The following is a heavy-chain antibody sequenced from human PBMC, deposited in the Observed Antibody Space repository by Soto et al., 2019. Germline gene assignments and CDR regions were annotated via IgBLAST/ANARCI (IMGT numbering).Heavy chain of an antibody. V-gene: IGHV1-18*01. CDR1: GYTFTSYG. J-gene: IGHJ6*02. D-gene: IGHD2-21*02. CDR2: FSAYNGNT. CDR3: AREGAYCGGDCYPYYYYYYGMDV. Sequence: ASVKVSCKASGYTFTSYGISWVRQAPGQGLEWMGWFSAYNGNTNYAQKLQGRVTMTTDTSTSTAYMELRSLRSDDTAVYYCAREGAYCGGDCYPYYYYYYGMDVWGQGTTVTVSS.